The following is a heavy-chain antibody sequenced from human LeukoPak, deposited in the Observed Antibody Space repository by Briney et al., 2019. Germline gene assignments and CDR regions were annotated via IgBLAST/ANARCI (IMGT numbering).Heavy chain of an antibody. CDR1: GGSISSHY. J-gene: IGHJ2*01. D-gene: IGHD5-24*01. CDR2: IYYSGST. CDR3: ARLGTAGMATIDYWYFDL. Sequence: SETLSLTCTVSGGSISSHYWSWIRQPPGKGLEWIGYIYYSGSTNYSPSLKSRVTIPVDTSKSQFSLTLSSVTAADTAVYYCARLGTAGMATIDYWYFDLWGRGTLVTVSS. V-gene: IGHV4-59*08.